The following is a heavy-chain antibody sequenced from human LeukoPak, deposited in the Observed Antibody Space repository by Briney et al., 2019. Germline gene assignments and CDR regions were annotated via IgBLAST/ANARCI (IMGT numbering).Heavy chain of an antibody. J-gene: IGHJ4*02. D-gene: IGHD5-12*01. V-gene: IGHV3-21*01. Sequence: GGSLRLSCAASGFTFSSYSMNWVRQAPGKGLEWVSSISSSSSYIYYAGSVKGRFTISRDNAKNSLYLQMNSLRAEDTAVYYCARAGYSGYGDYWGQGTLVTVSS. CDR2: ISSSSSYI. CDR1: GFTFSSYS. CDR3: ARAGYSGYGDY.